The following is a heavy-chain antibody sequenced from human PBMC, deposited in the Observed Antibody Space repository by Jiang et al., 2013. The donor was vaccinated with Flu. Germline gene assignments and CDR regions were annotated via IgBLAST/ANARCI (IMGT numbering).Heavy chain of an antibody. CDR3: VRDFSNYPNFDL. J-gene: IGHJ4*02. V-gene: IGHV1-46*01. D-gene: IGHD4-11*01. Sequence: GSATYAQKFQGRVTMTRDTSTSTVSLELSSLRSEDTGVYYCVRDFSNYPNFDLWGQGTLVTVSS. CDR2: GSA.